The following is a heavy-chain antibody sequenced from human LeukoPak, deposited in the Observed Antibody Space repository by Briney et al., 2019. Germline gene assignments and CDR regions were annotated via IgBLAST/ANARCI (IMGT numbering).Heavy chain of an antibody. V-gene: IGHV3-30*02. CDR2: IHSDVTRK. J-gene: IGHJ5*01. Sequence: GGSLRLSCAASGFTFSGFGMHWVRQAPGKGLEWVAYIHSDVTRKHYADSVKGRFTISRDNSKNTLNLQMSSLRTVDTAVYYCGYFGSGSSYTPDSWGQGTLVTVSS. CDR3: GYFGSGSSYTPDS. CDR1: GFTFSGFG. D-gene: IGHD3-10*01.